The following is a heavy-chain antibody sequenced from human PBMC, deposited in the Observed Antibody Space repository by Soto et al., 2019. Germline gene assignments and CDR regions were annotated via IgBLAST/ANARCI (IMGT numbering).Heavy chain of an antibody. CDR2: ITYDGTTK. V-gene: IGHV3-30*18. CDR1: GFTFSRFG. CDR3: AKEGDAAGYIPSYCDS. J-gene: IGHJ4*02. Sequence: QVQLVESGGGVVQPGRSLRLSCEASGFTFSRFGMHWVRQAPGKGLEWVAFITYDGTTKHYVDSVKGRFTISRDTSKTTFDLQMNSLRAEDTAVYYCAKEGDAAGYIPSYCDSWGQGTRVTVSS. D-gene: IGHD3-9*01.